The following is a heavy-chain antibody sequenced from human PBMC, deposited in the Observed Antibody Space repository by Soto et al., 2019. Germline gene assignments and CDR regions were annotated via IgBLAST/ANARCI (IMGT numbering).Heavy chain of an antibody. CDR3: ARRQSSSWYGL. CDR1: GGSISSRGYY. Sequence: SETLSLTCTVSGGSISSRGYYWGWIRQPPGKGLEWIGTIYYSGSTYYNPSLKSRVTISVDTSKNQFSLKLSSVTAADTAVYYCARRQSSSWYGLWGQGTLVTVSS. D-gene: IGHD6-13*01. J-gene: IGHJ4*02. CDR2: IYYSGST. V-gene: IGHV4-39*01.